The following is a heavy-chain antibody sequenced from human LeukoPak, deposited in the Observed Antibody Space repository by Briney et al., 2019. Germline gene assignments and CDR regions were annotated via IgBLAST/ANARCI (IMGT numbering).Heavy chain of an antibody. V-gene: IGHV3-9*01. CDR1: GFTFDDYA. CDR2: ISWNSGSI. J-gene: IGHJ4*02. CDR3: AKDLNGDYFDY. D-gene: IGHD4-17*01. Sequence: GRSLRLSCAASGFTFDDYAMHWVRQAPGKGLEWVSGISWNSGSIGYADSVKGRFTISRDNAKNSLYLQMNSLRAEDTALYYCAKDLNGDYFDYWGQGTLVTVSS.